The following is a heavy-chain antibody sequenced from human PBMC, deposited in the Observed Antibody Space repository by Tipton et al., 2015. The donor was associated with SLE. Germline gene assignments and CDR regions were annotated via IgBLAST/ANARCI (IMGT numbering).Heavy chain of an antibody. CDR2: FYYNGGT. D-gene: IGHD3-10*01. Sequence: GLVKPSETLSLTCTVSNGSISSPLWSWIRQSPGKGLEWIGYFYYNGGTKYNPSLKSRVTISVDRSRTHFSLKLSSVTAADTAVYYCARGGLDYYNGLDLWGQGTTVTVSS. CDR3: ARGGLDYYNGLDL. V-gene: IGHV4-59*11. J-gene: IGHJ6*02. CDR1: NGSISSPL.